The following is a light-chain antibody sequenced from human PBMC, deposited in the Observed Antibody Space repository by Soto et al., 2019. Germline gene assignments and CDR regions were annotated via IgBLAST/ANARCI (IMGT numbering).Light chain of an antibody. CDR2: EGS. CDR1: SSDVGNYNL. V-gene: IGLV2-23*01. CDR3: CSYAGSSTLYV. J-gene: IGLJ1*01. Sequence: QSALTQPASVSGSPGQSITISCTGTSSDVGNYNLVSWYQQHPGKAPKLMIFEGSKRPSGVSNRFSGSKSGNTASLTISGLQAEDEADYYCCSYAGSSTLYVFGTGTKVTV.